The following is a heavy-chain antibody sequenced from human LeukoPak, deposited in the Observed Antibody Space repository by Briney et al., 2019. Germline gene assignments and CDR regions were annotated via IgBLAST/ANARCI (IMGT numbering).Heavy chain of an antibody. CDR2: IYTSGST. V-gene: IGHV4-4*07. D-gene: IGHD3-22*01. CDR3: ARNRITSYDSSGYPEIFDY. J-gene: IGHJ4*02. CDR1: GGSISSYY. Sequence: SETLSLTCTVSGGSISSYYWSWIRQPAGKGLEWIGRIYTSGSTNYNPSLKSRVTMSVDTSKNQFSLKLSPVTAADTAVYYCARNRITSYDSSGYPEIFDYWGQGTLVTVSS.